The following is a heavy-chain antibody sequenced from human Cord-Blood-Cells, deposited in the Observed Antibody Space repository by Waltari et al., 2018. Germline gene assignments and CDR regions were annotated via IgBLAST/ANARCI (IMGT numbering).Heavy chain of an antibody. J-gene: IGHJ3*02. D-gene: IGHD1-26*01. CDR2: IYYSGST. CDR1: GGSISSRSYY. V-gene: IGHV4-39*01. Sequence: QLQLQESGPGLVKPSETLSLTCTVSGGSISSRSYYWGWIRQPPGKGLEWIGSIYYSGSTYYNPSLKSRVTISVDTSKNQFSLKLSSVTAADTAVYYCASPSGSYYDAFDIWGQGTMVTVSS. CDR3: ASPSGSYYDAFDI.